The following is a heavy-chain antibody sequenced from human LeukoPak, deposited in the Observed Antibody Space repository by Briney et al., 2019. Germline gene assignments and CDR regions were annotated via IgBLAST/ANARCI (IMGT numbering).Heavy chain of an antibody. J-gene: IGHJ6*03. CDR3: AKDKWLRGYYYYYMDV. CDR2: ITWNGDST. D-gene: IGHD5-12*01. Sequence: GSLRLSCAASGFNFDDYNMHWVRQAPGKGLEWVSLITWNGDSTYYADSVEGRFTISRDNRKNSLYLQMNSLRTEDTALYYCAKDKWLRGYYYYYMDVWGKGTTVTVSS. CDR1: GFNFDDYN. V-gene: IGHV3-43*01.